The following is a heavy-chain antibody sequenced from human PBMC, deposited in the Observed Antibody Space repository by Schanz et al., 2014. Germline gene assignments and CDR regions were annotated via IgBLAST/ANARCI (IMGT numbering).Heavy chain of an antibody. CDR1: GGSINSGGYY. D-gene: IGHD5-18*01. CDR2: IYYSGST. J-gene: IGHJ4*02. V-gene: IGHV4-31*03. CDR3: ARGNDIQVWSLDY. Sequence: QVQLQESGPGLVKPSQTLSLTCTVSGGSINSGGYYWSWIRQHPGKGLEWIGYIYYSGSTYYNPSRKSRVTISVDTSKNQFTLKLTSVTAADTAVYYCARGNDIQVWSLDYWGQGTLVTVSS.